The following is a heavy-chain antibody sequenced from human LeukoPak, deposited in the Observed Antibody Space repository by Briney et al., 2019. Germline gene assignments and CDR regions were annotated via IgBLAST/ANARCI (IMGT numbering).Heavy chain of an antibody. CDR1: GFTFSSYG. CDR2: ISGSGGST. CDR3: AKVGFSTMVRGAGQFH. Sequence: GGSLRLSCAASGFTFSSYGMSWVRQAPGKGLEWVSAISGSGGSTYYADSVKGRFTISRDNSKNTLYLQMNSLRAEDTAVYYCAKVGFSTMVRGAGQFHWGQGTLVTVSS. D-gene: IGHD3-10*01. V-gene: IGHV3-23*01. J-gene: IGHJ4*02.